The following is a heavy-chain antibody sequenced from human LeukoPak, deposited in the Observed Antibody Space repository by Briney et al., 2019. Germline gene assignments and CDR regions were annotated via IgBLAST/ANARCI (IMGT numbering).Heavy chain of an antibody. CDR1: GGSFSGYY. Sequence: SETLSLTCAAYGGSFSGYYWSWIRQPPGKGLEWIGEINHSGSTNYNPSLKSRVTISVDTSKNQFSLKLSSVTAADTAVYYCARGAPLRVRGRFDPWGQGTLVTVSS. CDR3: ARGAPLRVRGRFDP. CDR2: INHSGST. D-gene: IGHD3-10*01. J-gene: IGHJ5*02. V-gene: IGHV4-34*01.